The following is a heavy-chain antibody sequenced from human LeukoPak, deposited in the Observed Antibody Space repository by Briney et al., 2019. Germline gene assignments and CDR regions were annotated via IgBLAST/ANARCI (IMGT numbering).Heavy chain of an antibody. CDR2: INPNSGGT. CDR3: ARVSGSGNWFDP. D-gene: IGHD3-3*01. V-gene: IGHV1-2*02. Sequence: ASVKVSCKASGYTFTGYYMHWVRQAPGQGLEWMGWINPNSGGTNYAQKFQGRVTMTRDTSISTAYMELSRLRSDDTAVYYCARVSGSGNWFDPWGQGTLVTVSS. CDR1: GYTFTGYY. J-gene: IGHJ5*02.